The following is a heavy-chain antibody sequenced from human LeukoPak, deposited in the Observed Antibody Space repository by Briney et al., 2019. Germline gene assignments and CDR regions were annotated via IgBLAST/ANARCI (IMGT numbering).Heavy chain of an antibody. Sequence: GGSLRLSCAASGFTFSDYYMSWIRQAPGKGLEWVSYISSSGSTIYCADSVKGRFTISRDNAKNSLYLQMNSLRAEDTAVYYCARADYDILTGYYNYGMDVWGQGTTVTVSS. CDR3: ARADYDILTGYYNYGMDV. V-gene: IGHV3-11*01. D-gene: IGHD3-9*01. CDR2: ISSSGSTI. J-gene: IGHJ6*02. CDR1: GFTFSDYY.